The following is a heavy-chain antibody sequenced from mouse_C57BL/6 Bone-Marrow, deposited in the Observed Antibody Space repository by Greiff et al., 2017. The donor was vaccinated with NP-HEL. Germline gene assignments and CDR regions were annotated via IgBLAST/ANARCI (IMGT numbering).Heavy chain of an antibody. D-gene: IGHD1-1*01. CDR1: GFNIKNTY. J-gene: IGHJ3*01. Sequence: VQLQQSVAELVRPGASVKLSCTASGFNIKNTYMHWVKQRPEQGREGIGRINPGNGNTKYPRKFQGKGTITAETSSNTAYLQLSSLTSEDTAIYYCAEGYYGRSFAWLAYWGQGTLVTVSA. V-gene: IGHV14-3*01. CDR2: INPGNGNT. CDR3: AEGYYGRSFAWLAY.